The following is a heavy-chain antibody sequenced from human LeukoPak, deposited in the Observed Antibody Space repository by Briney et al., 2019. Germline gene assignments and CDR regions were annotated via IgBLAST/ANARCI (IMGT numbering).Heavy chain of an antibody. D-gene: IGHD5-24*01. V-gene: IGHV4-61*01. Sequence: SETLSLTCNVSGGSINSGRYYWSWIRQPPGKGLEWIGYIYYSGSTNYNPSLKSRVTVSVDTSKDQFSLKLSSVTAADTAVYYCARAQGRDGYNIPRYYFDYWGQGTLVTVSS. CDR2: IYYSGST. J-gene: IGHJ4*02. CDR3: ARAQGRDGYNIPRYYFDY. CDR1: GGSINSGRYY.